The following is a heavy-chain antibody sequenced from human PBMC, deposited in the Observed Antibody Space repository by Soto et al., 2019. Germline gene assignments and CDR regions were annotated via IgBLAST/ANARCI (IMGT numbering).Heavy chain of an antibody. CDR2: IYYSGST. J-gene: IGHJ4*02. V-gene: IGHV4-39*01. D-gene: IGHD3-22*01. CDR3: ARGAYYYDSSGFEMNSYFDY. Sequence: SETLSLTCTVSGGSISSSSYYWGWIRQPPGKGLEWIGSIYYSGSTYYNPSLKSRVTISVDTSKNQFPLKLSSVTAADTAVYYCARGAYYYDSSGFEMNSYFDYWGQGTLVTVSS. CDR1: GGSISSSSYY.